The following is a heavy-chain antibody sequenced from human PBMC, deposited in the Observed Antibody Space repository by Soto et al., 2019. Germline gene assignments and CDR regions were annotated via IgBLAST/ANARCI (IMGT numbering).Heavy chain of an antibody. Sequence: QVQLVESGGDVVQPGRSLRLSCAASGFTFSSYGMHWVRQAPGKGLEWVAVIWYDGSNKYYADSVKGRFTISRDNSKNTLYLQMNSLRAEDTAVYYCARDSRYGDYDLDYWGQGTLVTVSS. CDR1: GFTFSSYG. V-gene: IGHV3-33*01. D-gene: IGHD4-17*01. CDR3: ARDSRYGDYDLDY. CDR2: IWYDGSNK. J-gene: IGHJ4*02.